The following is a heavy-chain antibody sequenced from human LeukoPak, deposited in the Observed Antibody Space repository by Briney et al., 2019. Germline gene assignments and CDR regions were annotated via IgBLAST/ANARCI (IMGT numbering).Heavy chain of an antibody. V-gene: IGHV3-30*03. Sequence: GESLRLSCEASGFTFSSFAMHWVRQAPGKGLEWVALIPFDGIKTDYADSVKGRFTISRDNSKSMLYLELNSLRVEDTALYYCARGPGSTSWSFDYWGQGTLVTVSS. CDR1: GFTFSSFA. CDR2: IPFDGIKT. D-gene: IGHD6-13*01. CDR3: ARGPGSTSWSFDY. J-gene: IGHJ4*02.